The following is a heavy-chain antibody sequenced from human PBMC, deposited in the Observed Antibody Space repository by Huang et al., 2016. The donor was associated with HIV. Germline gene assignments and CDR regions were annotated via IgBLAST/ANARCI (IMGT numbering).Heavy chain of an antibody. CDR2: ITSSRGSI. Sequence: EVQLMESGGGLVQPGGSLRLSCAASGFTFSTYNMNWVGQAPGKGIEGVSYITSSRGSIYYAKSGKGRFNISRDNAKNSLYLQMNSLRAEDTAVYYCARFGSYYYGSGSYLDAFDIWGQGTMVTVSS. CDR3: ARFGSYYYGSGSYLDAFDI. J-gene: IGHJ3*02. CDR1: GFTFSTYN. V-gene: IGHV3-48*01. D-gene: IGHD3-10*01.